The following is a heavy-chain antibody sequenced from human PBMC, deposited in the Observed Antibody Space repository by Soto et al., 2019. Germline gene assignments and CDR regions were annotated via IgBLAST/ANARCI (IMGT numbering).Heavy chain of an antibody. J-gene: IGHJ4*02. CDR2: INPNSGGT. CDR1: GYTFTGYD. CDR3: ARAVGGQQLAHYFDY. V-gene: IGHV1-2*04. D-gene: IGHD6-13*01. Sequence: QVQLVQSGAEVKKPGASVKVSCKASGYTFTGYDMHWVRQAPGQGLEWMGWINPNSGGTNYAQKFQGWVTMTSETSISTAYMERSRLRSYDTAVYYCARAVGGQQLAHYFDYWGQGTRGTVSS.